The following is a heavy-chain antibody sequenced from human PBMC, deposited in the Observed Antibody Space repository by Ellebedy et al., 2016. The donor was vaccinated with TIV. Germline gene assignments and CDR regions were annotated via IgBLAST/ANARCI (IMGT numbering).Heavy chain of an antibody. CDR3: AKKGEGDGDYGAFDI. D-gene: IGHD4-17*01. CDR2: ISYDGSNK. Sequence: GESLKISXAASGFTFSSYAMHWVRQAPGKGLEWVAVISYDGSNKYYADSVKGRFTISRDNSKNTLYLQMNSLRAEDTAVYYCAKKGEGDGDYGAFDIWGQGTMVTVSS. J-gene: IGHJ3*02. V-gene: IGHV3-30-3*02. CDR1: GFTFSSYA.